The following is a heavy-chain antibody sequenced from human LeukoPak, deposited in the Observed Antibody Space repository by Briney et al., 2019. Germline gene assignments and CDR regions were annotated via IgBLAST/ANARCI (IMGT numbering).Heavy chain of an antibody. J-gene: IGHJ4*02. CDR1: GGTFSSYA. Sequence: ASVKVSCKASGGTFSSYAISWVRQAPGQGLEWMGRLIPILGIANYAQKFQGRVTITADKSTSTAYMELSSLRSEDTAVYYCARGGGSYVFFDYWGQGTLVTVSS. V-gene: IGHV1-69*04. D-gene: IGHD1-26*01. CDR3: ARGGGSYVFFDY. CDR2: LIPILGIA.